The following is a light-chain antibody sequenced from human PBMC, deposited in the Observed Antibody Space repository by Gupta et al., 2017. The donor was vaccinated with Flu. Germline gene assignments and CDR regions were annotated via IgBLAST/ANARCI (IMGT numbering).Light chain of an antibody. V-gene: IGLV4-69*01. Sequence: QLVLPQSPSDSASLGASVKLTCTLTSGPSSHAIAWHQQQPEKGPPYLMMVYRDGSHSNGDGIPDCFSGSSSAAALSLTISSLQSEDESYYYSRNWSTGMLVFGGGTKMTVL. J-gene: IGLJ3*02. CDR1: SGPSSHA. CDR3: RNWSTGMLV. CDR2: VYRDGSH.